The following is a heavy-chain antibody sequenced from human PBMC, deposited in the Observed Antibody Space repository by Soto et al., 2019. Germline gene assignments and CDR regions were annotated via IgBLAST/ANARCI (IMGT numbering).Heavy chain of an antibody. CDR2: ILHDGSAE. Sequence: PGGSLRLSCAASGFTFTSYDMHWVRQAPGKGLEWMALILHDGSAEYYADSVRGRFTISRDNAKNSLFLQMNSLRAEDTAVYYCASRPSDVNYYGVFAYWGQGTPVTVSS. J-gene: IGHJ4*02. D-gene: IGHD3-22*01. CDR1: GFTFTSYD. CDR3: ASRPSDVNYYGVFAY. V-gene: IGHV3-30*03.